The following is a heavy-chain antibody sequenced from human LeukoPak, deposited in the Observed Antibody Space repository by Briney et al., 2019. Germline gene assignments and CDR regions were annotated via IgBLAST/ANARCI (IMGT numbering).Heavy chain of an antibody. V-gene: IGHV3-49*03. D-gene: IGHD3-3*01. Sequence: GRSLRLSCTASGFTFGDYAMSWFRQAPGKGLEWVGFIRSKAYGGTTEYAASVNGRFTISRDDSKSIAYLQMNSLKTEDTAVYYCTRGDFWSGYYVDYWGQGTLVTVSS. CDR3: TRGDFWSGYYVDY. CDR1: GFTFGDYA. CDR2: IRSKAYGGTT. J-gene: IGHJ4*02.